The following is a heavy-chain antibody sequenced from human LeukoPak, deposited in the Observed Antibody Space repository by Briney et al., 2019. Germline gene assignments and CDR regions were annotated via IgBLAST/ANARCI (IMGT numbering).Heavy chain of an antibody. J-gene: IGHJ4*02. CDR1: GGSISSGGYY. Sequence: SETLSLTCTVSGGSISSGGYYWIWIRQHPGMGLMWIVYIYYSASSYYYPYLKSRVTISEDTSKIQFSLKLSSVTAADTAVYYCARGVDIVVVPAAGWIDYWGQGTLVTVSS. V-gene: IGHV4-31*03. D-gene: IGHD2-2*03. CDR3: ARGVDIVVVPAAGWIDY. CDR2: IYYSASS.